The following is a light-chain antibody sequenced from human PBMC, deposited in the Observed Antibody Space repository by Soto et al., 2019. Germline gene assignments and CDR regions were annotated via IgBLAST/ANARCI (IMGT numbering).Light chain of an antibody. CDR2: QHS. CDR1: KLGNEY. J-gene: IGLJ3*02. Sequence: SYELTPPPSVSVSPRQTASITCSGDKLGNEYVFWYQQRPGQSPVLVIYQHSMRPSGISARFSGSTSGNTATLTISGTQTADEADYYCQAWDSSIAVFGGGTKLTVL. CDR3: QAWDSSIAV. V-gene: IGLV3-1*01.